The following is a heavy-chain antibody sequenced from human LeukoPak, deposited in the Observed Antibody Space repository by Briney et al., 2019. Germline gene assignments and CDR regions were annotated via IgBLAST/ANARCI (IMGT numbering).Heavy chain of an antibody. Sequence: GGSLRLSCAASGFTFSNYWMTWVRQAPGKGLEWVAHINQDGSEEHYMDSVKARFTISRDNAKNSLSLQMNSLRAEDTAVYYCVRDGGVSGYDLLDYWGQGTLVTVSS. CDR2: INQDGSEE. V-gene: IGHV3-7*01. CDR1: GFTFSNYW. CDR3: VRDGGVSGYDLLDY. D-gene: IGHD5-12*01. J-gene: IGHJ4*02.